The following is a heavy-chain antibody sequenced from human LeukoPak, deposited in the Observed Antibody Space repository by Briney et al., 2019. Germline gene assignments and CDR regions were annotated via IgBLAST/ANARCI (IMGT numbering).Heavy chain of an antibody. Sequence: GGSLRPSCVVSGFTFSSYWMHWVRQGPGRGLEWVSDINNDGSATSYGDPVKGRFTVSRDNAQNTLYLQMNSLGVEDSAVYYCARGYRDFWGQGTLVTVSS. CDR3: ARGYRDF. V-gene: IGHV3-74*01. CDR2: INNDGSAT. D-gene: IGHD3-22*01. CDR1: GFTFSSYW. J-gene: IGHJ4*02.